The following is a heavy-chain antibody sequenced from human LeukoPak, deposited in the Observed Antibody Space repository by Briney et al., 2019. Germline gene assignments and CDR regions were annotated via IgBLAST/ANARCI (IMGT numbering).Heavy chain of an antibody. V-gene: IGHV1-2*02. CDR1: GYTFTGYY. CDR3: ARAGGGSFRFDY. CDR2: INPNSGGT. D-gene: IGHD2-15*01. Sequence: ASVKVSCKASGYTFTGYYMHWVRQAPGQGLEWMGWINPNSGGTNYAQKFQGRVTMTRDTSISIAYMELSRLRSDDTAVYYCARAGGGSFRFDYWGQGTLVTVSS. J-gene: IGHJ4*02.